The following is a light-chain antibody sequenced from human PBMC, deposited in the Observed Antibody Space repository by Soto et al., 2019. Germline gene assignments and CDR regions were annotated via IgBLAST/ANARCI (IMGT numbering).Light chain of an antibody. V-gene: IGKV1-12*01. CDR1: QGISSW. J-gene: IGKJ4*01. CDR3: QQANSLPLT. CDR2: AAS. Sequence: DIQMTQSPSSVSASAGDTVTISCRASQGISSWLAWYQQKQGIAPKLLTYAASRLQSGDPSRNSGSGSGTDFTLTSSSLQPEDFATYYCQQANSLPLTFGGGTKVEIK.